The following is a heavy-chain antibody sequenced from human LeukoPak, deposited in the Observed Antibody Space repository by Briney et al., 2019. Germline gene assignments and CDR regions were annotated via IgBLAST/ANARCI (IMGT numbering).Heavy chain of an antibody. Sequence: SETLSLTCTVSGGSISSYYWSWIRQPPGKGLEWIGYIYYSGSTNYNSSLKSRVTISVDTSKNQFSLNLTSVTAADTAVYYCAREVLHGTAYFDHMDVWGKGTTVTVSS. D-gene: IGHD5/OR15-5a*01. J-gene: IGHJ6*03. CDR2: IYYSGST. CDR3: AREVLHGTAYFDHMDV. CDR1: GGSISSYY. V-gene: IGHV4-59*12.